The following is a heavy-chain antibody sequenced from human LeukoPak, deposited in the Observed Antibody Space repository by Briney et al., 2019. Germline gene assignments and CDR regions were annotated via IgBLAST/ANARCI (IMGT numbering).Heavy chain of an antibody. CDR1: GYTFTSYY. J-gene: IGHJ3*02. CDR3: ARGPNIVVVPAANLKPDYGVLDAFDI. CDR2: INPSGGST. V-gene: IGHV1-46*01. Sequence: ASVKVSCKASGYTFTSYYMHWVRQAPGQGLEWMGIINPSGGSTSYAQKFQGRVTTTADESTSTAYMELSSLRSEDTAVYYCARGPNIVVVPAANLKPDYGVLDAFDIWGQGTMVTVSS. D-gene: IGHD2-2*01.